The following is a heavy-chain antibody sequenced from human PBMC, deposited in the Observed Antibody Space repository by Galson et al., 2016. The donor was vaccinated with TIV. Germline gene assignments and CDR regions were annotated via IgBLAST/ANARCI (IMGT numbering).Heavy chain of an antibody. V-gene: IGHV2-70*11. CDR1: GFSLTTSGMC. CDR3: ARTRGGTAGGADY. Sequence: PALVKPTQTLTLTCTFSGFSLTTSGMCLSWIRQPPGKALEWLARIDWDDDKHYSTSLKTRLTISKDTSKNQVVLTLANVDPADTATYYLARTRGGTAGGADYWGQGTLVTVSS. CDR2: IDWDDDK. J-gene: IGHJ4*02. D-gene: IGHD2-15*01.